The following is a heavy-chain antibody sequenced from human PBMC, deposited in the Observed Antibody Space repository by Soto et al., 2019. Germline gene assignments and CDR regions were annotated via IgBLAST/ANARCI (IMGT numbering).Heavy chain of an antibody. D-gene: IGHD3-10*01. Sequence: LSLTCTVSGGSISSYYWSWIRQPPGKGLEWIGYIYYSGSTNYNPSLKSRVTISVDTSKNQFSLKLSSVTAADTAVYYCARDRVTMVRGVIYPLYYYYGMDVWGQGTTVTVSS. CDR2: IYYSGST. J-gene: IGHJ6*02. CDR3: ARDRVTMVRGVIYPLYYYYGMDV. CDR1: GGSISSYY. V-gene: IGHV4-59*01.